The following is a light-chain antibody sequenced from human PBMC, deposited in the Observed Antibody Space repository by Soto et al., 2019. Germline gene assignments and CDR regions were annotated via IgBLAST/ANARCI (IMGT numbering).Light chain of an antibody. CDR1: SRDIGYYNF. V-gene: IGLV2-8*01. CDR3: TSYAGSNTYV. J-gene: IGLJ1*01. Sequence: QSALTQPPSASGSPGQSVTISCTGTSRDIGYYNFVSWYQHHPGKAPKLMISEVYKRPSGVPDRFSGSKSGNTASLTVSGLQAEYEADYYCTSYAGSNTYVFGTGTKVTVL. CDR2: EVY.